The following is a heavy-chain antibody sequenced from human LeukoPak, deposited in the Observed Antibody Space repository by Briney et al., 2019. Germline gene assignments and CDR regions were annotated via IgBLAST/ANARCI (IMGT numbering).Heavy chain of an antibody. CDR2: ISAYNGNT. CDR1: GYTFTSYG. CDR3: ARDPGYYDILTGYVY. V-gene: IGHV1-18*01. Sequence: ASVKVSCKASGYTFTSYGISWVRQAPGQGLEWMGWISAYNGNTNYAQKLQGRVTMTTDTSTSTAYMELRSLRSDDTAVYYCARDPGYYDILTGYVYWGQGTLVTVSS. J-gene: IGHJ4*02. D-gene: IGHD3-9*01.